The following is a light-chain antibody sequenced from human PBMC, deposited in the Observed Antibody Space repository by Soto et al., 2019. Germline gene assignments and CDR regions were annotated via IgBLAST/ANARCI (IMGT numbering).Light chain of an antibody. J-gene: IGKJ2*01. Sequence: DIVMTQSPDSLAVSLGERATINCKSSQSVLYSSNNKDYLAWYQQKPGQPPKLLIYWASTRESGVPDRFRGSGSGTDFTHTISSLQAEDVAVYHCQQYYITPPTFGQGTKLEIK. V-gene: IGKV4-1*01. CDR1: QSVLYSSNNKDY. CDR2: WAS. CDR3: QQYYITPPT.